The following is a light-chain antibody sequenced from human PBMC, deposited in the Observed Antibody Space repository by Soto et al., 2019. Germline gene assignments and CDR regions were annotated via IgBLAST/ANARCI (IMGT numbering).Light chain of an antibody. V-gene: IGKV1-27*01. J-gene: IGKJ3*01. CDR2: GAS. Sequence: DLQMTQSPASLSASVGDRVTISCRASQGMGTYLAWYQQKPGKVPKLLIYGASTLQSGVPSRFSGGGYGADFTLTITSLQPEDVATYYCLKYNSAPFAFGPGTRVEIK. CDR3: LKYNSAPFA. CDR1: QGMGTY.